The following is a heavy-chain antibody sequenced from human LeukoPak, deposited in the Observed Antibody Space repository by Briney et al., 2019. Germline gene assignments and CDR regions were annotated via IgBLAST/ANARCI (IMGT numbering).Heavy chain of an antibody. V-gene: IGHV3-9*01. Sequence: PGGSLRLSCAASGFSLDDYAMHWVRQPPGKGLEWVSSISWDSGSSVYAPSVRGRFTISRDNGDNSPHLQMHGLTPEDTALYYCIKDLRLDLHLDTFHVWGQGTMVTVSS. CDR3: IKDLRLDLHLDTFHV. J-gene: IGHJ3*01. D-gene: IGHD1-1*01. CDR2: ISWDSGSS. CDR1: GFSLDDYA.